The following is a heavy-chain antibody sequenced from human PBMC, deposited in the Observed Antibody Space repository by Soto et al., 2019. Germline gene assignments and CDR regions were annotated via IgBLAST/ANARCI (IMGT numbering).Heavy chain of an antibody. J-gene: IGHJ3*02. CDR3: ASLLVVRGVIITLDAFDI. CDR1: GFTFSSYA. Sequence: EVQLLESGGGLVQPGGSLRLSCAASGFTFSSYAMSWVRQAPGKGLEWVSAISGSGGSTYYADSVKGRFTISRDNSKNTLYLQMNSLRAEDTAVYYCASLLVVRGVIITLDAFDIWGQGTMVTVSS. D-gene: IGHD3-10*01. V-gene: IGHV3-23*01. CDR2: ISGSGGST.